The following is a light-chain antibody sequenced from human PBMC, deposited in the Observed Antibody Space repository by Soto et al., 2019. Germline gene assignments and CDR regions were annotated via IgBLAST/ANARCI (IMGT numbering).Light chain of an antibody. CDR3: QQCDKYPLA. CDR1: QSISTW. V-gene: IGKV1-5*03. J-gene: IGKJ4*01. Sequence: DIQMTQSPSTVSASVGDTVTITCRASQSISTWLAWYQQKPGKAPKVLIYKASTLESGVSPRFRGSGSVTEFPLTISDLQPEDFATYYCQQCDKYPLAFGGGTKVEIK. CDR2: KAS.